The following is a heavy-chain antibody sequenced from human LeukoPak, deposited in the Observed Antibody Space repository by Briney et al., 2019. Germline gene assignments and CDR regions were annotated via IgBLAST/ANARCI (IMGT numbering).Heavy chain of an antibody. CDR2: IYYSGST. Sequence: PSETLSLTCTVSGGSISSYYWSWIRQPPGKGLEWIGYIYYSGSTNYNPSLKSRVTISVDTSKNQFSLKLSSVTAADTAVYYCARSVLLRPPFDYWGQGTLVTVSS. CDR3: ARSVLLRPPFDY. V-gene: IGHV4-59*12. CDR1: GGSISSYY. D-gene: IGHD3-10*01. J-gene: IGHJ4*02.